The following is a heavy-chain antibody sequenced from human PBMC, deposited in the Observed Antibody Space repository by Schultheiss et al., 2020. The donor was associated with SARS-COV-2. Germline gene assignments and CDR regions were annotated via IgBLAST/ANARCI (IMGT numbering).Heavy chain of an antibody. D-gene: IGHD6-13*01. CDR1: GYSFTSYW. V-gene: IGHV5-51*01. Sequence: GESLKISCKGSGYSFTSYWIGWVRQMPGKGLEWMGIIYPGDSHTRYSPTFQGQVTISADKSITTAYLQWRSLKASDTAVYYCASLRIAEDYYYYYMDVWGKGTAVTVSS. CDR3: ASLRIAEDYYYYYMDV. J-gene: IGHJ6*03. CDR2: IYPGDSHT.